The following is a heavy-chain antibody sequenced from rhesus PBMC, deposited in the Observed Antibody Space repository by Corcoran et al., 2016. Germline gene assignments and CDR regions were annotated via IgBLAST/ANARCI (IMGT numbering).Heavy chain of an antibody. CDR1: GFTFSSYG. D-gene: IGHD6-25*01. CDR2: ISYDGSKK. V-gene: IGHV3-54*02. Sequence: EVQLVESGGGLVQPGGSLRLSCAASGFTFSSYGMHWVRQAPGKGLVGVAVISYDGSKKYYACSVKDRFTSSSNNSKNMLYLQMNNRKLEDTAVYYCARDGRDGSWDYWRQGVLVTVSS. CDR3: ARDGRDGSWDY. J-gene: IGHJ4*01.